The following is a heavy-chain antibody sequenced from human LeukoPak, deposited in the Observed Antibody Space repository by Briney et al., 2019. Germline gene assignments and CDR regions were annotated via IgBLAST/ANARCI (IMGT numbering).Heavy chain of an antibody. Sequence: SETLSLTCTVSGGSISSYYWSWIRQPPGKGLEWIGYIHYSGSTNYNPSLKSRVTISIDTSKNQFSLKLSSVTAADTAVYYCARWVTMSPRFDYWGQGTLVTVSS. D-gene: IGHD3-10*02. CDR3: ARWVTMSPRFDY. CDR2: IHYSGST. J-gene: IGHJ4*02. V-gene: IGHV4-59*01. CDR1: GGSISSYY.